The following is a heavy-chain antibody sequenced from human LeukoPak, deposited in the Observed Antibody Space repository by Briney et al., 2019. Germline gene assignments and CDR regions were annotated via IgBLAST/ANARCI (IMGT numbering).Heavy chain of an antibody. CDR1: GGSISGYY. CDR3: ARLHDAFDI. V-gene: IGHV4-59*08. Sequence: SETLSLTCTVAGGSISGYYWSWIRQPPGKGLEWIAYIYYSGNTNYNPSLKGRGTISADTSKNQFSLRLSSVTAADTAVYYCARLHDAFDIWGQGTVVSVSA. CDR2: IYYSGNT. J-gene: IGHJ3*02.